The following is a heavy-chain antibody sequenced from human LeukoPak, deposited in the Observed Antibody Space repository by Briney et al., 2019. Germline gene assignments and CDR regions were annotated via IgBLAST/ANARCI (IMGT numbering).Heavy chain of an antibody. V-gene: IGHV3-30-3*01. CDR1: EFTFSSYT. CDR3: AREPSRSAYFDY. J-gene: IGHJ4*02. D-gene: IGHD3-22*01. CDR2: ISYDGSNK. Sequence: GGSLRLSCAASEFTFSSYTMHWVRKAPGKGLEWVALISYDGSNKYYADSVKGRFTISRDNSKNTLYLQMNSLRAEDTAMYYCAREPSRSAYFDYWGQGTLVTVSS.